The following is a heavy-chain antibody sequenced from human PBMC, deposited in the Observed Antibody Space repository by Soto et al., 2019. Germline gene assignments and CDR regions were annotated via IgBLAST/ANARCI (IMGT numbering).Heavy chain of an antibody. CDR1: GFTFSSYS. CDR3: ARDGSGWYSAYYYGMDV. J-gene: IGHJ6*02. CDR2: ISSSSSYI. V-gene: IGHV3-21*01. Sequence: PGGSLRLSCAASGFTFSSYSMNWVRQAPGKGLEWVSSISSSSSYIYYADSVKGRFTISRDNAKNSLYLQMNSLRAEDTAVYYCARDGSGWYSAYYYGMDVWGQGTKVTVSS. D-gene: IGHD6-19*01.